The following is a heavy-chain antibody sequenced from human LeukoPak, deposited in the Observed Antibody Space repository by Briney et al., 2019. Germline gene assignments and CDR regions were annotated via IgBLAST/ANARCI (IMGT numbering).Heavy chain of an antibody. V-gene: IGHV3-7*01. CDR1: GFTFSSYG. J-gene: IGHJ4*02. CDR3: ARDVGGALDY. Sequence: GRSLRLSCAASGFTFSSYGMHWVRQAPGKGLEWVANIKSDGSETYYVDSVKGRFTISRENGKNSLYLQMSNLRAEDTALYHCARDVGGALDYWGQGTLVTVSS. D-gene: IGHD1-26*01. CDR2: IKSDGSET.